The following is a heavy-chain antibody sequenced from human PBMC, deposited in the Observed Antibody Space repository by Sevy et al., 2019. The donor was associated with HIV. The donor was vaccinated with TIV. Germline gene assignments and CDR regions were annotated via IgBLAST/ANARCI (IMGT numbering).Heavy chain of an antibody. D-gene: IGHD2-15*01. J-gene: IGHJ2*01. V-gene: IGHV4-39*01. Sequence: SETLSLTCTVSGGSISSSSYYWGWIRQPPGKGLEWIGSIYYSGSTYYNPSLKSRVTISVDTSKNQFSLKLSSVTAADTGVYYCARQDVQDCSGGSCYTNSRLLAWYFDLWGRGTLVTVSS. CDR1: GGSISSSSYY. CDR2: IYYSGST. CDR3: ARQDVQDCSGGSCYTNSRLLAWYFDL.